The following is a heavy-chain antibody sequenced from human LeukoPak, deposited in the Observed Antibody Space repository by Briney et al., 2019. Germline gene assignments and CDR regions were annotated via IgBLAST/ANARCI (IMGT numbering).Heavy chain of an antibody. CDR2: VSAHNGNT. CDR1: GYIFTSYG. D-gene: IGHD4-11*01. CDR3: ARAQTTLLLDY. J-gene: IGHJ4*02. V-gene: IGHV1-18*01. Sequence: ASVSVSCKASGYIFTSYGMIGGRQAPGQGLQWMGWVSAHNGNTNYAQKLQGRVTITTDTSTSTVYMELRSLRSDDTAVYYCARAQTTLLLDYWGQGTLVTVSS.